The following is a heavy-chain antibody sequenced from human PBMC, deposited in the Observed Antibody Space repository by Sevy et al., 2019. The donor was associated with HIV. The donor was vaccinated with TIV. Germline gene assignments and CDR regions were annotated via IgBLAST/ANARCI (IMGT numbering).Heavy chain of an antibody. V-gene: IGHV3-30-3*01. CDR2: ILLDATNK. CDR1: GFTFNRYS. CDR3: ALERLSSDVAEYFQN. Sequence: GGSLRLSCAASGFTFNRYSMHWVRQAPGKGLEWVATILLDATNKHYPDSVKGRFTNSRDNFQNSLFMHMDSLRPEDTAVYYCALERLSSDVAEYFQNWGQGTLVTVSS. D-gene: IGHD1-1*01. J-gene: IGHJ1*01.